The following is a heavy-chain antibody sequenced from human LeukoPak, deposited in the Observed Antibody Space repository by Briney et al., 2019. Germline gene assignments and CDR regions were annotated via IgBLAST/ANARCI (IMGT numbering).Heavy chain of an antibody. J-gene: IGHJ6*03. D-gene: IGHD2-15*01. V-gene: IGHV4-34*01. CDR2: INHSGST. CDR3: ARGDCSGGSCYWTYYYYYMDV. Sequence: SETLSLTCAVYGGSFSCYYWSWVRQPPGKGLEWIGEINHSGSTNYNPSLKSRVTISVDTSKNQFSLKLSSVTAADTAVYYCARGDCSGGSCYWTYYYYYMDVWGKGTTVTVSS. CDR1: GGSFSCYY.